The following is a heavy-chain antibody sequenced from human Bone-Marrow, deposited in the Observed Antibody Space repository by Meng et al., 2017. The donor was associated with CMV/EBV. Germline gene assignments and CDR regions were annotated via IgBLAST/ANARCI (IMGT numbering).Heavy chain of an antibody. CDR3: SRSEAASTGEYFQH. Sequence: ASGFTFSDFYMTWIRQAPGKGLEYISYISTSGTTTYYADSVKGRFTISRDNAKSSMYLQMNSLRPDDTAVYYCSRSEAASTGEYFQHWGQGTLVTVSS. CDR2: ISTSGTTT. V-gene: IGHV3-11*01. D-gene: IGHD1-1*01. J-gene: IGHJ1*01. CDR1: GFTFSDFY.